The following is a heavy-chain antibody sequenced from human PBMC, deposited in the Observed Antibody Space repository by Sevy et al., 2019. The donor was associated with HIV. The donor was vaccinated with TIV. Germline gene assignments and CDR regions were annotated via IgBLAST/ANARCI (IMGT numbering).Heavy chain of an antibody. CDR3: ARSSSAYPYHFDY. CDR2: IFHSGNT. J-gene: IGHJ4*02. Sequence: SETLSLTCAVSGGSISTDLYSWNWIRQPPGKGQEWIGYIFHSGNTYYNPSLKSRVTISIDRSKNQFSLNLSSVTAADTAVYYCARSSSAYPYHFDYWGQGTLVTVSS. V-gene: IGHV4-30-2*01. CDR1: GGSISTDLYS.